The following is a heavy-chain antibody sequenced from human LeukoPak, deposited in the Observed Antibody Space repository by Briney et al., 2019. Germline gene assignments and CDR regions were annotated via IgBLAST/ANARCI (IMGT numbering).Heavy chain of an antibody. CDR1: GFTFSTYA. J-gene: IGHJ4*02. D-gene: IGHD3-10*01. CDR2: ISGSGVRT. V-gene: IGHV3-23*01. Sequence: GGSLRLSCAASGFTFSTYAMSWVRQALGKGLEWISAISGSGVRTYYADSVKGRSTISRDNSKSTLYLQMNGLRAEDTAVYYCAKEWVYFGESTTFDYWGQGTLVTVSS. CDR3: AKEWVYFGESTTFDY.